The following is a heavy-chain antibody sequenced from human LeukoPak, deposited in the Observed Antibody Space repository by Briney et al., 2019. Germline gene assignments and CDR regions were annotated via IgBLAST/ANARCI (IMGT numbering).Heavy chain of an antibody. CDR2: IYSGGST. J-gene: IGHJ4*02. CDR1: GSTVSSNY. CDR3: ASRGYYYDSSGYYPY. Sequence: GGSLRLSCAASGSTVSSNYMSWVRQAPGKGLEWVSVIYSGGSTYYADSVKGRFTISRDNSKNTLYLQMNSLRAEDTAVYYCASRGYYYDSSGYYPYWGQGTLVTVSS. V-gene: IGHV3-53*01. D-gene: IGHD3-22*01.